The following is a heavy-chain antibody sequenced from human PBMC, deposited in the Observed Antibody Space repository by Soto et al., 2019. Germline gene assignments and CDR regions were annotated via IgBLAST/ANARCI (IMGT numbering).Heavy chain of an antibody. V-gene: IGHV3-33*01. Sequence: GGSLRLSCAASGFTFSSYGMHWVRQAPGKGREWVAVIWYDGSNKYYTDSVKGRFTISRDNAKNSLYLQMNSLRDDDTAVYYCARASSGWENWFDPWGQGTLVTVSS. CDR2: IWYDGSNK. CDR1: GFTFSSYG. J-gene: IGHJ5*02. D-gene: IGHD6-19*01. CDR3: ARASSGWENWFDP.